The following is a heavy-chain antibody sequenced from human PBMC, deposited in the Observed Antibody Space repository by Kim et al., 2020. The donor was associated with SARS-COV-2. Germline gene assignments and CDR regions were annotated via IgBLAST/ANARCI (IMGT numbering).Heavy chain of an antibody. Sequence: GGSLRLSCAASGFTFSSYDMHWVRQATGKGLEWVSAIGTAGDTYYPGSVKGRFTISRENAKNSLYLQMNSLRAGDTAVYYCARGPKRITMVRGVTKGPQNWFDPWGQGTLVTVSS. CDR1: GFTFSSYD. J-gene: IGHJ5*02. V-gene: IGHV3-13*04. CDR2: IGTAGDT. CDR3: ARGPKRITMVRGVTKGPQNWFDP. D-gene: IGHD3-10*01.